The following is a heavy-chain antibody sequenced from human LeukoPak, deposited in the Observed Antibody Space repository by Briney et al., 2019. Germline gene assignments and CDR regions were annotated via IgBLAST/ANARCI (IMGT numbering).Heavy chain of an antibody. CDR1: GFTFSSYW. J-gene: IGHJ6*02. CDR3: ARNARPYYYYGVDV. V-gene: IGHV3-74*01. CDR2: INSDGSRI. D-gene: IGHD6-6*01. Sequence: GGSLRLSCAASGFTFSSYWMHWVRQAPGKGLVWASRINSDGSRISYADSVKGRFTISRDNAKNTLDLQMNSLRAEDTGVYYCARNARPYYYYGVDVWGQGTTVTVSS.